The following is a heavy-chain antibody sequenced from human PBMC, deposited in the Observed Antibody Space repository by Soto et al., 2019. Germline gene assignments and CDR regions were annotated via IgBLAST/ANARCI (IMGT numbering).Heavy chain of an antibody. Sequence: SETLSLTCTVSGGSISTYYWSWIRQPPEKGLEWIGYIYYSGSTHYNPSLKSRVTISLDTSKNQFSLNLRSVTAADTAVYYCASMGYHYGSGSYPLDYWGQGTLVTVSS. CDR2: IYYSGST. V-gene: IGHV4-59*08. CDR3: ASMGYHYGSGSYPLDY. J-gene: IGHJ4*02. D-gene: IGHD3-10*01. CDR1: GGSISTYY.